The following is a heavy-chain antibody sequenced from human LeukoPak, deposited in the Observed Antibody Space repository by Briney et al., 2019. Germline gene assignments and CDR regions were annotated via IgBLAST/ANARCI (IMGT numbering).Heavy chain of an antibody. CDR1: GDSFSSDA. D-gene: IGHD6-25*01. CDR2: IIPILGVT. CDR3: ATQSSGWHIYYSDH. V-gene: IGHV1-69*04. Sequence: ASVKVSRKASGDSFSSDAISWVRQVPGQGYEWVGRIIPILGVTHYALKFRGRVTITADKSTSAADMELRSLTSDDTAVYYCATQSSGWHIYYSDHWGQGTLVTVSS. J-gene: IGHJ4*02.